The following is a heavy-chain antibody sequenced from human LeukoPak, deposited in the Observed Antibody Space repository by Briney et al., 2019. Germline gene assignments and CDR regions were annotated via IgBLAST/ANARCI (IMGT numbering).Heavy chain of an antibody. J-gene: IGHJ4*02. D-gene: IGHD2-21*02. CDR3: ARDGDWD. V-gene: IGHV3-30-3*01. CDR2: ISNDGSNK. CDR1: GLSFSSYA. Sequence: PGGSLRLSCAASGLSFSSYAMHWVRQAPGKGLEWVAVISNDGSNKYYADSVKGRFTISRDNSKNTLYLQMNSLRAEDTAVYYCARDGDWDWGQGTLVTVSS.